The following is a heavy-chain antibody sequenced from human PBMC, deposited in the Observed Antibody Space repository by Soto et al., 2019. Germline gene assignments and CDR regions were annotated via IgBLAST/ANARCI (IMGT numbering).Heavy chain of an antibody. D-gene: IGHD3-10*01. CDR2: IYYSGTT. CDR3: ARRAINYYYGSGSPIYDAFDI. V-gene: IGHV4-30-4*01. Sequence: SETLSLTCTVSGASINSGYHSWSWIRQPTGKGLEWIADIYYSGTTYYNPSLKSRVAVSVDTSKNQFSLELSSVTAADTAVDYCARRAINYYYGSGSPIYDAFDIWGQGTMVTVSS. J-gene: IGHJ3*02. CDR1: GASINSGYHS.